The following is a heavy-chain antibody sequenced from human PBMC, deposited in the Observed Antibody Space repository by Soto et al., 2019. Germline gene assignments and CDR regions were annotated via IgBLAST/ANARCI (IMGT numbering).Heavy chain of an antibody. V-gene: IGHV1-2*02. CDR3: GRGRSGELVVFY. Sequence: QVQLVQSGAEVKKSGASVKVSCKASGYTFTGYYIHWVRQAPGQGLEWMGEISPNRGGTKYAQKFQGRVTMTRATSISTVYMELSNLSPDDTAVYYCGRGRSGELVVFYWGQGTLVTVYS. CDR2: ISPNRGGT. D-gene: IGHD1-7*01. CDR1: GYTFTGYY. J-gene: IGHJ4*02.